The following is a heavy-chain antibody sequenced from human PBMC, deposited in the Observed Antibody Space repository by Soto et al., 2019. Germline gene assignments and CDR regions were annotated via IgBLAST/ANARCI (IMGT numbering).Heavy chain of an antibody. V-gene: IGHV6-1*01. CDR1: GDSVSSNSAA. Sequence: QILSLTCAISGDSVSSNSAAWNWIRQSPSRGLEWLGRTYYRSKWYNDYAVSVKSRITINPDTSKNQFSLQLNSVTPEDTAVYHCARKISHDSSGYYSPDAFDIWGQGTMVTVSS. D-gene: IGHD3-22*01. CDR3: ARKISHDSSGYYSPDAFDI. CDR2: TYYRSKWYN. J-gene: IGHJ3*02.